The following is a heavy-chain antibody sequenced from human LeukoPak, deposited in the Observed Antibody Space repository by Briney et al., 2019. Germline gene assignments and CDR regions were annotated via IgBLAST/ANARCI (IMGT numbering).Heavy chain of an antibody. CDR2: IIPIFGTA. D-gene: IGHD3-22*01. Sequence: ASVKASCKASGGTFSSYAISWVRQAPGQGLEWMGGIIPIFGTANYAQKFQGRVTITADESTSTAYMELSSLRSEDTAVYYCAREGLSSGYYLGIDYWGQGTLVTVSS. V-gene: IGHV1-69*13. J-gene: IGHJ4*02. CDR1: GGTFSSYA. CDR3: AREGLSSGYYLGIDY.